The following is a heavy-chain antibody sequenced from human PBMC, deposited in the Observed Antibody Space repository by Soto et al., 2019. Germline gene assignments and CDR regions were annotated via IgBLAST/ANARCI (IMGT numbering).Heavy chain of an antibody. CDR1: GFTFTSSA. CDR2: IVVGSGNT. CDR3: AAGNYYYDSSGSPDY. Sequence: SVKVSCKASGFTFTSSAVQWVRQARGQRLEWIGWIVVGSGNTNYAQKFQERVTITRDMSTSTAYMELSSLRSEDTAVYYCAAGNYYYDSSGSPDYWGQGTLVTVSS. J-gene: IGHJ4*02. V-gene: IGHV1-58*01. D-gene: IGHD3-22*01.